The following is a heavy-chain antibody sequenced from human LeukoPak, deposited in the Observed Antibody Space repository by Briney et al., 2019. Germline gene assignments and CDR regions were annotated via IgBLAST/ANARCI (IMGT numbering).Heavy chain of an antibody. Sequence: ASVKVCCKASGYTFTSCYMHWVRQAPGQGLAWMGIINPSGGSTSYAQKFRGRVTMTRDTSTSTVYMELSSVRSEDTAVYYCARGGYVLRYFDWLLALDYWGQGTLVTVSS. V-gene: IGHV1-46*01. J-gene: IGHJ4*02. CDR1: GYTFTSCY. D-gene: IGHD3-9*01. CDR3: ARGGYVLRYFDWLLALDY. CDR2: INPSGGST.